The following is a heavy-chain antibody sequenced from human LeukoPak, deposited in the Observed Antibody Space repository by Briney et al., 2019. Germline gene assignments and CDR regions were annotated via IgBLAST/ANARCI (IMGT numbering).Heavy chain of an antibody. CDR2: ISYDGSNK. CDR1: GFTFSSYA. V-gene: IGHV3-30*04. D-gene: IGHD3-9*01. CDR3: ARGAPIWYNDILTGYYREGLDV. Sequence: PGRSLRLSCAASGFTFSSYAMHWVRQAPGKGLEWVAIISYDGSNKYYAGSVKGRFTISRDNSKDTLYLQMNSPRAEDTAVYYCARGAPIWYNDILTGYYREGLDVWGQGTTVTVSS. J-gene: IGHJ6*02.